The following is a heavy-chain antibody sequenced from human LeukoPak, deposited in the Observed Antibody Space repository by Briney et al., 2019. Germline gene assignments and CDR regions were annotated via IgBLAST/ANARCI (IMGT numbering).Heavy chain of an antibody. V-gene: IGHV1-69*05. J-gene: IGHJ4*02. D-gene: IGHD3-10*01. Sequence: GASVKVSCKTSGYTFTNYGINWVRQAPGQGLEWMGGIIPIFGTANYAQKFQGRVTITTDESTSTACMELSSLRSEDTAVYYCARHKGENYYGSGSYLDNSFDYWGQGTLVTVSS. CDR3: ARHKGENYYGSGSYLDNSFDY. CDR2: IIPIFGTA. CDR1: GYTFTNYG.